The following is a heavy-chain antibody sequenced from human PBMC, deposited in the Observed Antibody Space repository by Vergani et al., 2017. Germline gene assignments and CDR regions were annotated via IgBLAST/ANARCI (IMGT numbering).Heavy chain of an antibody. Sequence: QIKLVQSGAEVKRPGSSVKVSCKAPGGTFISYTISWVRQAPGQGLEWMGRIIPILGIANYAQKFQGRVTITAYKSTSTAYMELSSLRSEDTAVYYCASAGPSGGWFDPWGQGTLVTVSS. CDR2: IIPILGIA. CDR1: GGTFISYT. J-gene: IGHJ5*02. D-gene: IGHD1-26*01. CDR3: ASAGPSGGWFDP. V-gene: IGHV1-69*02.